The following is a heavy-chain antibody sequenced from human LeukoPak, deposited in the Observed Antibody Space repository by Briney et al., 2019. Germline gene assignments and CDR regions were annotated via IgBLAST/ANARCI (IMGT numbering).Heavy chain of an antibody. CDR1: GFTFSSYW. CDR2: IKQDGSEK. D-gene: IGHD2-2*01. CDR3: TAVPAGGRACYYYYYMDV. V-gene: IGHV3-7*01. Sequence: GGSLRLSCAASGFTFSSYWMSWVRQAPGKGLEWVANIKQDGSEKYYVDSVKGRFTISRDNAKNSLYLQMNSLRAEDTAVYYCTAVPAGGRACYYYYYMDVWGKGTTVTVSS. J-gene: IGHJ6*03.